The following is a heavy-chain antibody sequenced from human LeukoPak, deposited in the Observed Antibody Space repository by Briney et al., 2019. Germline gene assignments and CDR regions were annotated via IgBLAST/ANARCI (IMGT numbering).Heavy chain of an antibody. Sequence: GGSLRLSCAASGFTFSSYDMHWVRQATGKGLEWVSAIGTAGDTYYPGSVKGRFTISRDNAKNSLYLQMNSLRAEDTAVYYCARDRAGIAAAADWGQGTLVTVSS. J-gene: IGHJ4*02. CDR1: GFTFSSYD. V-gene: IGHV3-13*01. CDR2: IGTAGDT. D-gene: IGHD6-13*01. CDR3: ARDRAGIAAAAD.